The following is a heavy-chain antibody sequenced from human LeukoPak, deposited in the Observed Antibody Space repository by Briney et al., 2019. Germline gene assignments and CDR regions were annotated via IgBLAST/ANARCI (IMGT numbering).Heavy chain of an antibody. CDR2: ISSSSSTI. D-gene: IGHD6-19*01. CDR1: GFTFSQYE. CDR3: ARELAVAGTVVAFDI. Sequence: GGSLRLSCAASGFTFSQYEMNWVRQAPGKGLEWVSYISSSSSTIYYADSVKGRFTISRDNAKNSLYLQMNSLRAEDTAVYYCARELAVAGTVVAFDIWGQGTMVTVSS. J-gene: IGHJ3*02. V-gene: IGHV3-48*03.